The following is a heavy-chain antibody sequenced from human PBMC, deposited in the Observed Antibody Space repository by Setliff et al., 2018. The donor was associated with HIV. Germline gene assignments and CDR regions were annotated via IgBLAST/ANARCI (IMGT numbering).Heavy chain of an antibody. Sequence: ASVKVSCKSSGYMFTGHYIHWVRQAPGQGLEWMGWINPNTGGTNYAQKFQGRVTTTRDTSISTAYMELRRLRSDDTAMYYCARDQTPLDAFDIWGQGTMVTVSS. CDR2: INPNTGGT. CDR3: ARDQTPLDAFDI. V-gene: IGHV1-2*02. J-gene: IGHJ3*02. D-gene: IGHD2-15*01. CDR1: GYMFTGHY.